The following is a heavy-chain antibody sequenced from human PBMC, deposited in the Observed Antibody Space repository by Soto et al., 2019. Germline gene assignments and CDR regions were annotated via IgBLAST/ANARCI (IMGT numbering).Heavy chain of an antibody. V-gene: IGHV3-7*04. D-gene: IGHD4-4*01. J-gene: IGHJ4*02. CDR1: GFTFNRYW. CDR3: ARGGYDYSNPFDY. CDR2: INQDGSEK. Sequence: EVQLVESGGGLVQPGGSLRLSCAASGFTFNRYWMKWVRQAPGRGLEWMGNINQDGSEKHYVDSVKGRFTISRDNDKDSVYLQMNSLKAEDTAMYYCARGGYDYSNPFDYWGQGTLVTLSS.